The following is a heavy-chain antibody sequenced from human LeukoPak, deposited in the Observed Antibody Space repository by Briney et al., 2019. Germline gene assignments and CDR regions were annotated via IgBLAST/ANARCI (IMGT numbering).Heavy chain of an antibody. Sequence: GGSLRLSCAASGFTFSSYSMNWVRQAPGKGLEWVSSISSSSYIYYADSVKGRFTISRDNAKNSLYLQMNSLRAEDTAVYYCAGKMRRIAAHPPDYWGQGTLVTVSS. J-gene: IGHJ4*02. CDR1: GFTFSSYS. V-gene: IGHV3-21*01. CDR3: AGKMRRIAAHPPDY. CDR2: ISSSSYI. D-gene: IGHD6-6*01.